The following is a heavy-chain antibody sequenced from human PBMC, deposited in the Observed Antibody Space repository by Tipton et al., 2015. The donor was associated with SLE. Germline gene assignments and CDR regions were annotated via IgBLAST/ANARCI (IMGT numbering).Heavy chain of an antibody. CDR3: ARGVVAGTYDWFDP. CDR2: IYYSGST. J-gene: IGHJ5*02. V-gene: IGHV4-59*11. CDR1: GGSISSHY. D-gene: IGHD6-19*01. Sequence: TLSLTCTVSGGSISSHYWSWIRQPPGKGLEWIGYIYYSGSTNYNPSLKSRVTISVDTSKNQFSLKLSSVTAADTAVYCCARGVVAGTYDWFDPWGQGTLVTVSS.